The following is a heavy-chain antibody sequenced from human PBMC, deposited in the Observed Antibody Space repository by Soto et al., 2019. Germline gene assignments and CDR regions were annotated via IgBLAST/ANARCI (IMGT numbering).Heavy chain of an antibody. CDR2: IYWNDDK. Sequence: SGPTLVNPTQTLTLTCTFSGFSLSTSGVGVGWIRQPPGKALEWLALIYWNDDKRYSPSLKSRLTIAKDTSKNQVVLNMTNMDPVDTATYFCARRPRYSNYADYWGQGTLVTVSS. CDR3: ARRPRYSNYADY. D-gene: IGHD4-4*01. V-gene: IGHV2-5*01. J-gene: IGHJ4*02. CDR1: GFSLSTSGVG.